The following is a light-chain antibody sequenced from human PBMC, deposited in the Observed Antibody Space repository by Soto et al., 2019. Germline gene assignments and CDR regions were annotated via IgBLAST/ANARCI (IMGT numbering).Light chain of an antibody. CDR2: GAS. CDR1: QSVSRY. J-gene: IGKJ4*01. V-gene: IGKV3-11*01. CDR3: QQRYVWLT. Sequence: EIALTQAPATLSLSPRERATLCCRASQSVSRYLAWYQQKPGQAPRLLIYGASNRATGTPARFSGSGSGTDFTLTISSLEPEDSAVYYCQQRYVWLTFGGGTKVDIK.